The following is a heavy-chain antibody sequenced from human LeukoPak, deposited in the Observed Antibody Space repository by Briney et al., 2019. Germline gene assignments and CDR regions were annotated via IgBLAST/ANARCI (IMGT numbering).Heavy chain of an antibody. CDR3: ARVSSYSSSWYASSYYGMDV. CDR2: IYSGGST. CDR1: GFTVSSNY. Sequence: GGSLRLSCAASGFTVSSNYMSWVRQAPGKWLEWVSVIYSGGSTYYADSVKGRFTISRPNSKNPLSPQMNRLRAEDTAVYYCARVSSYSSSWYASSYYGMDVWGQGTTVTVSS. J-gene: IGHJ6*02. V-gene: IGHV3-53*04. D-gene: IGHD6-13*01.